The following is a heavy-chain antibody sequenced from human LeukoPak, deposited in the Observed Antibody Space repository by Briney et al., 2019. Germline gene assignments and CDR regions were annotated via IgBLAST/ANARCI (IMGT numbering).Heavy chain of an antibody. CDR2: ISGSGAGT. CDR1: RFTFSSYA. J-gene: IGHJ4*02. CDR3: AKPSVRAEYYFDF. V-gene: IGHV3-23*01. D-gene: IGHD6-6*01. Sequence: GGSLRLSCAASRFTFSSYAMSWVRQAPGKGLEWVSAISGSGAGTYYADSVKGRFTISRDNSKNTLYLHMNSLRAEDTAVYYCAKPSVRAEYYFDFWGQGTLVTVSS.